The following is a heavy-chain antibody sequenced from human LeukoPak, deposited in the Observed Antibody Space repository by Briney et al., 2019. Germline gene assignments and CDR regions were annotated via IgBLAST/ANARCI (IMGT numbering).Heavy chain of an antibody. CDR2: ISSKSTST. D-gene: IGHD2-21*01. V-gene: IGHV3-11*06. CDR3: ARETIRDI. CDR1: GFTFSDYY. Sequence: PGGSLRLSCAASGFTFSDYYMSWIRQAPGKGLEWVSSISSKSTSTNYADSVKGRFTISRDNAKNSLYLQMNSLRAEDTAVYYCARETIRDIWGQGTMVTVSS. J-gene: IGHJ3*02.